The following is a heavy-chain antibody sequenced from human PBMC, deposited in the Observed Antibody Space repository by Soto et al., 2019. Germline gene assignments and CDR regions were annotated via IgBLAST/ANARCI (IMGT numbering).Heavy chain of an antibody. D-gene: IGHD3-3*01. CDR3: AKPRELDYDFWSGYYSGYYFDY. J-gene: IGHJ4*02. CDR2: ISGSGGST. V-gene: IGHV3-23*01. CDR1: GFTFSSYA. Sequence: GGSLRLSCAASGFTFSSYAMSWVRQAPGKGLEWVSAISGSGGSTYYADSVKGRFTISRDNSKNTLYLQMNSLRAEDTAVYYCAKPRELDYDFWSGYYSGYYFDYWGQGTLVTVSS.